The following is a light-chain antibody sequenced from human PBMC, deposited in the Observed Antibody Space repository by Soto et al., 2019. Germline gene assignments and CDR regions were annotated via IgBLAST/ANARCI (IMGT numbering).Light chain of an antibody. Sequence: DVQITHSTSSVAASVVDRVTITCRASQGIRNDLGWYQQKPGKAPKRLIYAASNLQSGVPSRFSGSGSGTEFTLTISSLQPEDVATYYCQEHNSYPITFGQGTKLDI. CDR1: QGIRND. J-gene: IGKJ1*01. CDR3: QEHNSYPIT. V-gene: IGKV1-17*01. CDR2: AAS.